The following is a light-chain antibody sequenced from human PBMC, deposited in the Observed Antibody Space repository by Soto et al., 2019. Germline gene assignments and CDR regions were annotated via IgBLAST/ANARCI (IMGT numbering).Light chain of an antibody. Sequence: QSVLTQPASVSGSPGQSITISCTGTSSDVVSYNLVSWYQQHPGKAPKLMIYEGSKRPSGVSNRFSGSKSGNTASLTISGLQDEDEADYYCYSYAGSDTSYVLGTGTKVTVL. J-gene: IGLJ1*01. V-gene: IGLV2-23*01. CDR3: YSYAGSDTSYV. CDR2: EGS. CDR1: SSDVVSYNL.